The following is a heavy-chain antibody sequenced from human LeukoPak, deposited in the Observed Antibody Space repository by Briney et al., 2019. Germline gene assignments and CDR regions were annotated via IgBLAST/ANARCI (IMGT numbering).Heavy chain of an antibody. CDR2: IYYSGRT. CDR1: GGSISSSSYY. CDR3: ARVTGYMIEDYFDY. J-gene: IGHJ4*02. Sequence: SEALSLTCTVSGGSISSSSYYWGWIRQPPGKGLEWIGSIYYSGRTYHNPSLKSRVTISVDTSKNQFSLKLSSVTAADTAVYYCARVTGYMIEDYFDYWGQGTLVTVSS. V-gene: IGHV4-39*07. D-gene: IGHD3-22*01.